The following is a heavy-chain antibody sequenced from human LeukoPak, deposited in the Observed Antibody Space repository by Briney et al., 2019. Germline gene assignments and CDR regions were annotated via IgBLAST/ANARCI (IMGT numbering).Heavy chain of an antibody. D-gene: IGHD5-18*01. CDR1: GYTFTGYY. CDR3: AKHVDTAMVPNERPYYFDY. J-gene: IGHJ4*02. Sequence: GASVKVSCKASGYTFTGYYMHWVRQAPGQGLEWVGWINPNSGGTNYAQKFQGRVTMTRDTSISTAYMELRSLRSDDTAVYYCAKHVDTAMVPNERPYYFDYWGQGTLVTVSS. V-gene: IGHV1-2*02. CDR2: INPNSGGT.